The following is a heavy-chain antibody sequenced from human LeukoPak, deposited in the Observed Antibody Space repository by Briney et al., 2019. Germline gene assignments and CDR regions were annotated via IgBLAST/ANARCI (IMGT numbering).Heavy chain of an antibody. D-gene: IGHD2-21*02. J-gene: IGHJ4*02. Sequence: GASVTVSCKASGYTFTSYDINWVRQATGQGLEWLGWMSASSGNTGYAQKFQGRVSMTRATSISTAYLELSSLTFEDTAVYYCVRTPPKGDIDYWGQGTLVTVSS. CDR3: VRTPPKGDIDY. CDR1: GYTFTSYD. V-gene: IGHV1-8*01. CDR2: MSASSGNT.